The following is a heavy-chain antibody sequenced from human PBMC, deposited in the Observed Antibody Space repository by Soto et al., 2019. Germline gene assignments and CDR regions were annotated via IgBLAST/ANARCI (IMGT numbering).Heavy chain of an antibody. Sequence: QLQLQESGPGLVKPSETLSLTCTVSGGSINSANYYWGWIRQPPGKGLEWIGNVYYRGTTYYNPSFKGRVTISVDTSKIQFSLKLSSVTAADSAVFFCVRHQRYSSGWYIDYWGQGTPVTASS. CDR3: VRHQRYSSGWYIDY. V-gene: IGHV4-39*01. CDR2: VYYRGTT. J-gene: IGHJ4*02. D-gene: IGHD6-19*01. CDR1: GGSINSANYY.